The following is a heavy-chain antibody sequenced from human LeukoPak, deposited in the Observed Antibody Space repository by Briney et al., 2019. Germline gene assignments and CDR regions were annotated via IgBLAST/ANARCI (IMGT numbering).Heavy chain of an antibody. CDR3: AREADFWGHYGMDV. Sequence: SETLSLTCTVSGGAISSYYWSWIRQPAGKGLEWIGRIYSSGSTNYNTSLKSRVTMSVDTSKNQFSLKLSSVTAADTAVYYCAREADFWGHYGMDVWGQGTTVTVSS. CDR2: IYSSGST. V-gene: IGHV4-4*07. CDR1: GGAISSYY. J-gene: IGHJ6*02. D-gene: IGHD3-3*01.